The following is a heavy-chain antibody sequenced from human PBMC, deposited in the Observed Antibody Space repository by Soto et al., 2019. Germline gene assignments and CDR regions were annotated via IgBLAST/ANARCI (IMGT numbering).Heavy chain of an antibody. V-gene: IGHV4-31*03. Sequence: QVQLQQSGPALVKASQTLSLICSVSGESISSGGYYWSWIRHHPGKGLVWIGYIYDSETAYYNPSLNRRVTISTDTSKTHFAMKLISVTAADTAVYSCARTSSSSSAADYWGQGTLCSVSS. J-gene: IGHJ4*02. CDR1: GESISSGGYY. D-gene: IGHD6-6*01. CDR2: IYDSETA. CDR3: ARTSSSSSAADY.